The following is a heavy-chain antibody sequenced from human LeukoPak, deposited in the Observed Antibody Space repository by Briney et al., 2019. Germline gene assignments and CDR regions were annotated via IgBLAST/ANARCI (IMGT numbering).Heavy chain of an antibody. V-gene: IGHV4-4*02. Sequence: SETLSLTCAVSGGSISSSNWWSWVRQPPGKGLEWIGEIYHSGSTNYNPSLKSRVTISVDKSKNQFSLKLSSVTAADTAVYYCARGFGYYYYYMDVWGKGTTVTVSS. CDR3: ARGFGYYYYYMDV. D-gene: IGHD3-10*01. J-gene: IGHJ6*03. CDR2: IYHSGST. CDR1: GGSISSSNW.